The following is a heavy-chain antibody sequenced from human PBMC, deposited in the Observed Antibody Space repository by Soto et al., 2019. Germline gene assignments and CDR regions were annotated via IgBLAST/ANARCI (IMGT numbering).Heavy chain of an antibody. D-gene: IGHD2-15*01. V-gene: IGHV3-7*01. CDR2: IKQDGSEK. CDR3: APLPYFNGRIFHY. CDR1: GFTFSSYW. Sequence: PGGSLRLSCAASGFTFSSYWMSWVRQAPGKGLEWGANIKQDGSEKYYVDSVKGRFNLSRDNDKSPLQLQMNRLRAEDTAIYFRAPLPYFNGRIFHYWGQGTLVTVSS. J-gene: IGHJ4*01.